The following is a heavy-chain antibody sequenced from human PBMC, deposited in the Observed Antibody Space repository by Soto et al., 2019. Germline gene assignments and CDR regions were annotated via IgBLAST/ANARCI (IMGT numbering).Heavy chain of an antibody. CDR1: GYTFTIYA. J-gene: IGHJ4*02. Sequence: QVQLVQSGAEVKKPGASVKVSCKASGYTFTIYAMHWVRQAPGQRLEWMGWINAGNGNTKYSQKFQGRVTITRDTFASTAYMELSSLRSEDTAVYYCARDHAYGIPDYRGQGTLVTVSS. CDR3: ARDHAYGIPDY. V-gene: IGHV1-3*01. D-gene: IGHD2-21*01. CDR2: INAGNGNT.